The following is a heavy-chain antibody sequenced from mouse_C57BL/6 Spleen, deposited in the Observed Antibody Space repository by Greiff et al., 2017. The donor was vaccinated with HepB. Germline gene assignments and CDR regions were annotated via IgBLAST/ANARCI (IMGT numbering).Heavy chain of an antibody. Sequence: EVKLVESGGGLVKPGGSLKLSCAASGFTFSSYAMSWVRQTPEKRLEWVATISDGGSYTYYPDNVKGRFTISRDNAKNNLYLQMSHLKSEDTAMYYCARDLNYVGYFDVWGTGTTVTVSS. V-gene: IGHV5-4*01. CDR2: ISDGGSYT. CDR3: ARDLNYVGYFDV. J-gene: IGHJ1*03. D-gene: IGHD1-1*01. CDR1: GFTFSSYA.